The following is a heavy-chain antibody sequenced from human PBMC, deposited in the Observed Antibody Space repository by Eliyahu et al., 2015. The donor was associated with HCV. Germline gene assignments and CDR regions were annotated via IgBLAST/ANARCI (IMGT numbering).Heavy chain of an antibody. D-gene: IGHD1-26*01. CDR2: IKQDGSEK. CDR3: ARDLVGNSGSYSGFDY. Sequence: SCAASGFTFSSYWMSWVRQAPGKGLEWVANIKQDGSEKYYVDSVKGRFTISRDNAKNSLYLQMNSLRAEDTAVYYCARDLVGNSGSYSGFDYWGQGTLVTVSS. CDR1: GFTFSSYW. V-gene: IGHV3-7*03. J-gene: IGHJ4*02.